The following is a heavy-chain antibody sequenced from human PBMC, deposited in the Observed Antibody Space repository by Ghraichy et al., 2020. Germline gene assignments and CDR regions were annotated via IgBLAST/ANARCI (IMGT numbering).Heavy chain of an antibody. V-gene: IGHV4-30-4*07. D-gene: IGHD1-26*01. J-gene: IGHJ6*02. Sequence: SETLSLTCAVSGGSISSGGYSWSWIRQPPGKGLEWIGYIYYSGSTYYNPSLKSRVTISVDTSKNQFSLKLSSVTAADTAVYYCARRLGRSHMDVWGQGTTVTVSS. CDR2: IYYSGST. CDR3: ARRLGRSHMDV. CDR1: GGSISSGGYS.